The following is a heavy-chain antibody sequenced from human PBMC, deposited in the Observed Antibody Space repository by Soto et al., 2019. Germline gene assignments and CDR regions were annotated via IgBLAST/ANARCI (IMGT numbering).Heavy chain of an antibody. V-gene: IGHV3-23*01. Sequence: GGSLRLSCAASGFTFSSYAMSWVRQAPGKGLEWVSAISGSGGSTYYADSVKGRFAISRDNSKNPLYLQKNSLRAEYTAVYYCASAVAYSSSFDYWGQGTLVTVSS. CDR1: GFTFSSYA. CDR3: ASAVAYSSSFDY. CDR2: ISGSGGST. J-gene: IGHJ4*02. D-gene: IGHD6-13*01.